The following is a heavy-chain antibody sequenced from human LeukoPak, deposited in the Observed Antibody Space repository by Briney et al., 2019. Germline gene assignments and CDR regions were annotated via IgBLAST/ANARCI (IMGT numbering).Heavy chain of an antibody. V-gene: IGHV1-8*01. CDR2: MNPNSGNT. J-gene: IGHJ3*02. D-gene: IGHD3-3*01. CDR1: GYTFTSYD. CDR3: AREGVRFLEWLSSDAFDI. Sequence: ASVKVSCKASGYTFTSYDINWVRQATGQGLEWMGWMNPNSGNTGYAQKFQGRVTMTRNTSISTAYMELSSLRSEDTAVYYCAREGVRFLEWLSSDAFDIWGQGTMVTVSS.